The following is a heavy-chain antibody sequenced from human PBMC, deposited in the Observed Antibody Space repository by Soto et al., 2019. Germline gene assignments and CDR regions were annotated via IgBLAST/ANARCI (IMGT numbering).Heavy chain of an antibody. Sequence: SVKVSCKASGGTFSSYAISWVRQAPGQGLEWMGGIIPISGTANYAQKFQGRVTITAGESTSTAYMELSSLRSEDTAVYYCARDPYYYDSSGYYVHYFDYWGQGTLVTVSS. V-gene: IGHV1-69*13. CDR1: GGTFSSYA. D-gene: IGHD3-22*01. J-gene: IGHJ4*02. CDR3: ARDPYYYDSSGYYVHYFDY. CDR2: IIPISGTA.